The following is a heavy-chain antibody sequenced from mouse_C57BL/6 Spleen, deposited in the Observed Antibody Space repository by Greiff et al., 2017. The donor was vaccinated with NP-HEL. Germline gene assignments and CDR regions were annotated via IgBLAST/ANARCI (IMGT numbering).Heavy chain of an antibody. CDR1: GFTFSDYG. CDR2: ISSGSSTI. J-gene: IGHJ4*01. V-gene: IGHV5-17*01. Sequence: EVMLVESGGGLVKPGGSLKLSCAASGFTFSDYGMHWVRQAPEKGLEWVAYISSGSSTIYYADTVKGRFTISRANAKNNLFLQMTSLRSEDTAMYYCARNTAAMDYWGQGTSVTVSS. D-gene: IGHD6-1*01. CDR3: ARNTAAMDY.